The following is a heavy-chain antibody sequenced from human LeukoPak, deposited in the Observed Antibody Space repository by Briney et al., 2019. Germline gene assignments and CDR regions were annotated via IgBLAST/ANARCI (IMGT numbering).Heavy chain of an antibody. Sequence: PGGSLRLSCAASGFTFSSYSMNWVRQAPGKGLEWVSSISSSSSYIYYADPVKGRFTISRDNAKNSLYLQMNSLRAEDTAVYYCAREGDFSTYYFDYWGQGTLVTVSS. CDR3: AREGDFSTYYFDY. CDR1: GFTFSSYS. CDR2: ISSSSSYI. J-gene: IGHJ4*02. V-gene: IGHV3-21*01. D-gene: IGHD3-3*01.